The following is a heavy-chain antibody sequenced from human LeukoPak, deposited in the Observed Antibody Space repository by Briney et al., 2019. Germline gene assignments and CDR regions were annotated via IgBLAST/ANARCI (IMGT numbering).Heavy chain of an antibody. V-gene: IGHV4-30-4*02. Sequence: PSETLSLTCTVSGGSISSGDYYWSWIRQPPGKGLEWIGYISYSGSTYYNPSLKSRVAISVDTSKNQFSLKLSSVTTADTAVYYCARGYSGYDPTYFDYWGQGTLVTVSS. CDR2: ISYSGST. CDR3: ARGYSGYDPTYFDY. D-gene: IGHD5-12*01. J-gene: IGHJ4*02. CDR1: GGSISSGDYY.